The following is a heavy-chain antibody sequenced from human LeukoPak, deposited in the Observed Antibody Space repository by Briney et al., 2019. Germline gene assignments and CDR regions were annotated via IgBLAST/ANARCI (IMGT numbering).Heavy chain of an antibody. V-gene: IGHV3-23*01. CDR2: ISGSGGSA. CDR1: GFTFGDYA. CDR3: AKEDSGGYPSSWFDP. Sequence: PGGSLRLSCTASGFTFGDYAMSWFRQAPGKGLEWVSVISGSGGSAYYSDSVKGRFTISRDNSKNTLYLQMNSLRAEDTAVYYCAKEDSGGYPSSWFDPWGQGTLVTVSS. J-gene: IGHJ5*02. D-gene: IGHD1-26*01.